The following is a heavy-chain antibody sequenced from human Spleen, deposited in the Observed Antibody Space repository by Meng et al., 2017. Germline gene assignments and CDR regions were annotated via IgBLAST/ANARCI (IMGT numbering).Heavy chain of an antibody. CDR1: GGSFSDYY. CDR3: ARGPTTMAHDFDY. J-gene: IGHJ4*02. CDR2: INHSGST. V-gene: IGHV4-34*01. D-gene: IGHD4-11*01. Sequence: VQLPHWGAGLFKPSATLSLTCVVSGGSFSDYYWSWIRQPPGKGLEWIGEINHSGSTNYNPSLESRATISVDTSQNNLSLKLSSVTAADSAVYYCARGPTTMAHDFDYWGQGTLVTVPS.